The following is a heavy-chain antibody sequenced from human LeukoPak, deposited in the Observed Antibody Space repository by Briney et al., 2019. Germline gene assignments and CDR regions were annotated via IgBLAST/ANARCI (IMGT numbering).Heavy chain of an antibody. Sequence: ASVKVSCKASGYTFTSYYMHWVRQAPGQGLEWMGIINPSGGSTSYAQKFQGRVTMTRDTSTSTAYMELSRLRSDDTAVYYCARGPASYYFDYWGQGTLVTVSS. V-gene: IGHV1-46*01. D-gene: IGHD6-6*01. CDR2: INPSGGST. CDR1: GYTFTSYY. J-gene: IGHJ4*02. CDR3: ARGPASYYFDY.